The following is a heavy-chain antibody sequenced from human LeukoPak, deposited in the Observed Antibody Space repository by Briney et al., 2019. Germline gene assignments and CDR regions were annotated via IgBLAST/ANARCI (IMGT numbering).Heavy chain of an antibody. CDR1: GYTFTGYY. Sequence: ASVKVSCKASGYTFTGYYMHWVRQAPGQGLEWMGWINPNSGGTNYAQKFQGRVTMTRDTSISTAYMELSRLRSDDTAVYYCARDSLDTAMAGGDYWGQGTLVTVSS. V-gene: IGHV1-2*02. CDR3: ARDSLDTAMAGGDY. J-gene: IGHJ4*02. D-gene: IGHD5-18*01. CDR2: INPNSGGT.